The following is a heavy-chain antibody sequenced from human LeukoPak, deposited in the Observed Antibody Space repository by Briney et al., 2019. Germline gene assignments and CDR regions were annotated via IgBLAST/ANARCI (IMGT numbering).Heavy chain of an antibody. CDR2: ILGSGGNT. V-gene: IGHV3-23*01. CDR3: AKWGDYDVLTGYYVPDY. Sequence: GGSLRLSCAASGFTVSSNYAMSWARPAPGAGLEWVSAILGSGGNTYYADSVKGRFTVSRDNSKGTLYLQMNSLRAEDTALYYCAKWGDYDVLTGYYVPDYWGQGTLVTVSS. J-gene: IGHJ4*02. CDR1: GFTVSSNYA. D-gene: IGHD3-9*01.